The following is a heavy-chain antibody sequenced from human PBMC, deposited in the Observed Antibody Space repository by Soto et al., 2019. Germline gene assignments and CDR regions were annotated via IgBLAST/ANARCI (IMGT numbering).Heavy chain of an antibody. J-gene: IGHJ6*03. CDR1: GGTFSSYT. CDR3: ARARGYSNFLGYMDV. V-gene: IGHV1-69*02. D-gene: IGHD4-4*01. Sequence: QVQLVQSGAEVKKPGASVKVSSKASGGTFSSYTISWVRQAPGQGLEWMGRIIPILGIANYAQKFQGRVTITADKSTSTAYRELSSLRSEDTAVYYCARARGYSNFLGYMDVWGKGTTVTVSS. CDR2: IIPILGIA.